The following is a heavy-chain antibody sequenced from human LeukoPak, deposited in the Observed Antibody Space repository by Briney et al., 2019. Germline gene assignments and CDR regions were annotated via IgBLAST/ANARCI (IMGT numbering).Heavy chain of an antibody. V-gene: IGHV1-2*02. CDR1: GYTFTGYY. CDR3: ARDPLGDYSDYGGLLEFFFDY. CDR2: IDPNSGAT. J-gene: IGHJ4*02. Sequence: ASAKVSCKASGYTFTGYYMHWVRQAPGQGLEWMGWIDPNSGATNYAQKFQGRVTMTSDTSIGTAYMELSSLRSDDTAIYYCARDPLGDYSDYGGLLEFFFDYWGQGTLVTVSS. D-gene: IGHD4-11*01.